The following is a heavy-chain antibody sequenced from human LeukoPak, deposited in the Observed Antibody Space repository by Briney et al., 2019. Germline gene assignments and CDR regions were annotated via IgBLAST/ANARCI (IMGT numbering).Heavy chain of an antibody. V-gene: IGHV4-59*08. D-gene: IGHD2-8*02. CDR3: ARHRSGGYEVDY. CDR1: GGSFRSYY. Sequence: PSETLSLTCTVSGGSFRSYYWSWIRQPRGKGLEWIGYIYYSGSTNYNPSLKSRATISVDTSKNQFSLKLSSVTAADTALYYCARHRSGGYEVDYWGRGTLVTVSS. J-gene: IGHJ4*02. CDR2: IYYSGST.